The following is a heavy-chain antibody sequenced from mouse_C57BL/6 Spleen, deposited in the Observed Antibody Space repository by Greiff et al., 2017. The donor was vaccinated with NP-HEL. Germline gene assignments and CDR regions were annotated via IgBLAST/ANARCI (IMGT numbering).Heavy chain of an antibody. D-gene: IGHD3-2*02. CDR3: ARPRGTAQATYAMDY. V-gene: IGHV1-64*01. CDR2: IHPNSGST. J-gene: IGHJ4*01. CDR1: GYTFTSYW. Sequence: VQLQQPGAELVKPGASVKLSCKASGYTFTSYWMHWVKQRPGQGLEWIGMIHPNSGSTNYNEKFKSKATLTVDKSSSTAYMQLSSLTSEDSAVYYCARPRGTAQATYAMDYWGQGTSVTVSS.